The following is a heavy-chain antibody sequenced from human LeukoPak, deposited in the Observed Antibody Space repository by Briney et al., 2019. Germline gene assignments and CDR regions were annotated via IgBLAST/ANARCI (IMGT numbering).Heavy chain of an antibody. Sequence: PSETLSLTCAVSDYSISSGYYWGWIRQPPGKGLEWIGTIYHSGSTYYNPSLKSRVTISVDTSKNQFSLKLTSVTAADTAVYYCARVTQEPAASLGFWFDPWGQGTLVTVSS. V-gene: IGHV4-38-2*01. J-gene: IGHJ5*02. CDR2: IYHSGST. D-gene: IGHD2-2*01. CDR1: DYSISSGYY. CDR3: ARVTQEPAASLGFWFDP.